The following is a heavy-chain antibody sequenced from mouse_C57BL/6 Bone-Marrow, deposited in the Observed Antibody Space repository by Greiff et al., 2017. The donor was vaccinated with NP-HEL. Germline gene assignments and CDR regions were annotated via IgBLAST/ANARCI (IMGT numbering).Heavy chain of an antibody. J-gene: IGHJ2*01. CDR3: ARHNPYCFDY. CDR2: ISSGGSYT. V-gene: IGHV5-6*01. CDR1: GFTFSSYG. Sequence: EVKLVESGGDLVKPGGSLKLSCAASGFTFSSYGMSWVRQTPDKRLEWVATISSGGSYTYYPDSVKGRFTISRDNAKNTLYLQMSSLKSEDTAMYYCARHNPYCFDYWGQGTTLTVSS.